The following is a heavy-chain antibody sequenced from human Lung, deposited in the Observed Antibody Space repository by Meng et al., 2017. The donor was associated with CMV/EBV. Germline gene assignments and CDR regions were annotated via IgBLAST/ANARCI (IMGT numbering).Heavy chain of an antibody. D-gene: IGHD3-3*01. V-gene: IGHV4-34*01. Sequence: SQTLSLTCAVYGRSFSGYYWRWIRQPPGKGLEWIGEINHSGSTNYNPSLKSRVTISVDTSKNQFSLKLSSVTAADTAVYYCARTTYDFWSGIYYYYYYGMDVWGQGTTVTVSS. CDR2: INHSGST. J-gene: IGHJ6*02. CDR3: ARTTYDFWSGIYYYYYYGMDV. CDR1: GRSFSGYY.